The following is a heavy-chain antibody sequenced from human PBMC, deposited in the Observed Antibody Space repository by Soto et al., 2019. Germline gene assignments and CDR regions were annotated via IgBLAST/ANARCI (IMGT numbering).Heavy chain of an antibody. CDR2: VSRDGDNK. CDR1: GFTFTAYS. D-gene: IGHD6-13*01. V-gene: IGHV3-30*09. CDR3: AREQHGDS. J-gene: IGHJ4*02. Sequence: QVQLVESGGGVVQPGTSLRLSCAASGFTFTAYSMSWVRQAPGKGLEWVAVVSRDGDNKYYAESFKGRFAISRDNSKNTVYLQINSLSIEDTAMYFCAREQHGDSWGQGTLVIVSS.